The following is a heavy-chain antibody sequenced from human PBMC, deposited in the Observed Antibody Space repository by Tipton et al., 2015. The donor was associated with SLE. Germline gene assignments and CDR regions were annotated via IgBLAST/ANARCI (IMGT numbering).Heavy chain of an antibody. D-gene: IGHD6-6*01. J-gene: IGHJ1*01. Sequence: TLSLTCAVYGGSFSGYYWSWIRQPPGKGLEWIGEINHSGSTNYNPSLKSRVTISVDTSKNQFSLKLSSVTAADTAVYYCAREEGSSSSESFQHWGQGTLVTVSS. CDR2: INHSGST. CDR3: AREEGSSSSESFQH. CDR1: GGSFSGYY. V-gene: IGHV4-34*01.